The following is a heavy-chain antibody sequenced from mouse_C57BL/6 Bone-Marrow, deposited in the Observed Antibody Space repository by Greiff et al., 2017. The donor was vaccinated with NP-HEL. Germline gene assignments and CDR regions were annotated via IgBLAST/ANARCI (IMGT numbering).Heavy chain of an antibody. CDR1: GYTFTSYW. CDR3: AIRDAMDD. Sequence: QVQLQQPGAELVMPGASVKLSCKASGYTFTSYWMHWVKQRPGQGLEWIGEIDPSDSYTNYNQKFKGKSTLTVDKSSSTAYMQLSSLTSEDSAVYYCAIRDAMDDWGQGTSVTVSS. J-gene: IGHJ4*01. CDR2: IDPSDSYT. D-gene: IGHD3-2*02. V-gene: IGHV1-69*01.